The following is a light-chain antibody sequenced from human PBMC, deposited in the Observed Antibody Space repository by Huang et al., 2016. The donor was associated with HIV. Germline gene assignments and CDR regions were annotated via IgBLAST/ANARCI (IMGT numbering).Light chain of an antibody. J-gene: IGKJ3*01. CDR3: QQLNSYPLT. V-gene: IGKV1-9*01. CDR1: QAISTY. Sequence: TQLTQSPSSLSASVGDRVTITCRASQAISTYLAWYQQKPGKAPKLLIYTAATLQMGVTSRFSGSGSGTDFTLTISSLQPEDFATYYCQQLNSYPLTFGPGTKVDIK. CDR2: TAA.